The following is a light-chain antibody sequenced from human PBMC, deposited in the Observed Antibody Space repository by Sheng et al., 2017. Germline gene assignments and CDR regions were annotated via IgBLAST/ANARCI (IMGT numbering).Light chain of an antibody. CDR1: SSDVGAYTS. Sequence: QSALTQPRSVSGSPGQSVTISCTGTSSDVGAYTSVSWYQHHPGKAPTVMIYDVSKRPSGVPDRFSGSKSGNTASLAISGLQPEDEADYYCCSYAGDSTWIFGGGTKLTVL. CDR3: CSYAGDSTWI. J-gene: IGLJ2*01. CDR2: DVS. V-gene: IGLV2-11*01.